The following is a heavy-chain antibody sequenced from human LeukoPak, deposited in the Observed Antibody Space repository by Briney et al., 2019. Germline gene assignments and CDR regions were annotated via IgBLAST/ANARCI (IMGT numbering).Heavy chain of an antibody. Sequence: GGALRLSCAASGFTFSSYEMNWVRQAPGKGLEWVSYISSSGRTIYYADSVKGRFTISRDNANNSLYLQMNSLGGEDKAVYYCAREGYYWGQGTLVTVSS. CDR1: GFTFSSYE. V-gene: IGHV3-48*03. CDR3: AREGYY. CDR2: ISSSGRTI. J-gene: IGHJ4*02.